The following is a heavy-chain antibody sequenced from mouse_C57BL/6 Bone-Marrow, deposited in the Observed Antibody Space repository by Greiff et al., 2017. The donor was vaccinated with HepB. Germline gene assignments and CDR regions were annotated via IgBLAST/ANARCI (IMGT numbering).Heavy chain of an antibody. J-gene: IGHJ2*01. D-gene: IGHD2-1*01. Sequence: VQLQQSGPELVKPGASVKISCKASGYTFTDYYMNWVKQSHGKSLEWIGDINPNNGGTSYNQKFKGKATLTVDKSSSTAYMELRSLTSEDSAVYYCASYYGNYAYFDYWGQGTTLTVSS. CDR1: GYTFTDYY. CDR2: INPNNGGT. V-gene: IGHV1-26*01. CDR3: ASYYGNYAYFDY.